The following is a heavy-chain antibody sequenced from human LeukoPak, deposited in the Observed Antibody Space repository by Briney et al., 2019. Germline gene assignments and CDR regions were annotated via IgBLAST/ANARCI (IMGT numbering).Heavy chain of an antibody. CDR3: AREYPDFDY. CDR2: ISSSADTI. J-gene: IGHJ4*02. CDR1: GFTLSNYD. Sequence: GGSLRLSCAASGFTLSNYDMNWVRQAPGKGLEWVSYISSSADTIYNADSVKGRFTISRDNAENSLYLQMNSLRVEDTAVYYCAREYPDFDYWGQGTLVTVSS. V-gene: IGHV3-48*03.